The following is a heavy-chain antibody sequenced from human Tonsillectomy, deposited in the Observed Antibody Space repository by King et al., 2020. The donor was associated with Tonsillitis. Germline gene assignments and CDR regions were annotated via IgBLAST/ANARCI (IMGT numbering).Heavy chain of an antibody. Sequence: QLVQSGGEVKKPGSSVKFSCKASGGTFSSYAISWVRQAPGQGLEWMGGIIPIFGTANYAQKFQGRVTITADESTSTGYMELSSLRSEDTAVFYCARDWSYDFGAHYYLGSRWFDPWGQGTLVTVSS. J-gene: IGHJ5*02. CDR3: ARDWSYDFGAHYYLGSRWFDP. CDR2: IIPIFGTA. V-gene: IGHV1-69*12. CDR1: GGTFSSYA. D-gene: IGHD3/OR15-3a*01.